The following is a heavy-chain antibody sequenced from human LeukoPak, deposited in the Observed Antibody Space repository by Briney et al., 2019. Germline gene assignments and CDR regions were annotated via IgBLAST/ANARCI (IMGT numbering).Heavy chain of an antibody. CDR3: GRGWTGKKAFDI. D-gene: IGHD3/OR15-3a*01. J-gene: IGHJ3*02. V-gene: IGHV3-21*01. CDR2: ISSSSSYL. CDR1: GFTFSSYS. Sequence: GPLRLSCAASGFTFSSYSLDWVRQAPGKGLEWVSSISSSSSYLYYANSVKGQFPISRENAKHSLYLQMHSLRAEDPAVYYCGRGWTGKKAFDIWVEGTMV.